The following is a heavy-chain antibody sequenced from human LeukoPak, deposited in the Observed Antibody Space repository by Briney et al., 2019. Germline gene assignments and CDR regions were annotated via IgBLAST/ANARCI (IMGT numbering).Heavy chain of an antibody. J-gene: IGHJ3*02. D-gene: IGHD2-2*01. V-gene: IGHV5-51*01. CDR2: IVLGDSDT. Sequence: GESLKISCKLSGYSSTNYCIGCVRQMPGKGLEWMGIIVLGDSDTRYSPSFRGLVTFSADKSIKTGYLPWCSLEASDTALYYCARHGVVPATDDAFDIWGQGTMVTVSS. CDR1: GYSSTNYC. CDR3: ARHGVVPATDDAFDI.